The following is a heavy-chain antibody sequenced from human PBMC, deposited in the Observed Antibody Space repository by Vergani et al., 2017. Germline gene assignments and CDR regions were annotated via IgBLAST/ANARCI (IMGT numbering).Heavy chain of an antibody. CDR2: ISGSGGST. D-gene: IGHD3-3*01. CDR1: GFTFSSYA. J-gene: IGHJ4*02. CDR3: ARHADYDFWSGYYSPFDY. V-gene: IGHV3-23*01. Sequence: EVQLLESGGGLVQPGGSLRLSCAASGFTFSSYAMSWVRQAPGKGLEWVSAISGSGGSTYYADSVKGRFTISRDNSKTTLYLQMNSLRAEDTAVYYCARHADYDFWSGYYSPFDYWGQGTLVTVSS.